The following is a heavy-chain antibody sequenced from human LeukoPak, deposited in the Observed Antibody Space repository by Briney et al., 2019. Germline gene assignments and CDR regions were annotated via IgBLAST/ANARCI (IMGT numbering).Heavy chain of an antibody. Sequence: TGGSLRLSCAASGFTFSSYAMHWVRQAPGRGLEWVSLISGHGDSTYYADSVKGRFTISRDNNKNSLYLQMNSLRTEDTALYYCAKDGYGDYDYWGQGTLVTVSS. CDR3: AKDGYGDYDY. D-gene: IGHD4-17*01. J-gene: IGHJ4*02. CDR2: ISGHGDST. CDR1: GFTFSSYA. V-gene: IGHV3-43*02.